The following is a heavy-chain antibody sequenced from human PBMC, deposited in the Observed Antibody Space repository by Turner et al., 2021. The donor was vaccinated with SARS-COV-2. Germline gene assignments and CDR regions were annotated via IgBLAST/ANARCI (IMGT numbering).Heavy chain of an antibody. CDR1: GGSMSPSY. V-gene: IGHV4-59*08. D-gene: IGHD4-17*01. Sequence: QVQLQESGPGLVKPSETMSLTCTVSGGSMSPSYWSWRWIRQPPGKGLEWIGYIYYTGSTYYNPSLKSRVTISVDRSKNQFSLKLSSVTAADTAVYYCARRHGDYGAYFDNWGQGTLVTVSS. CDR3: ARRHGDYGAYFDN. J-gene: IGHJ4*02. CDR2: IYYTGST.